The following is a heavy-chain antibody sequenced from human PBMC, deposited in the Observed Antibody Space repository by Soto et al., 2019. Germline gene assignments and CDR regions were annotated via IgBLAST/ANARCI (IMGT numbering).Heavy chain of an antibody. D-gene: IGHD5-18*01. J-gene: IGHJ4*02. V-gene: IGHV4-59*08. CDR3: ARLPRESPYTYFDC. Sequence: QVQLQESGPGLVKPSETLSLTCTVSGDSITTYYWSWIRQPPGKGLEWVGYVHYSGSTNYSPSLKSRVTISVDTSKNQFSLKLSSVTAADTAVYYCARLPRESPYTYFDCWGQGTLVTVSS. CDR1: GDSITTYY. CDR2: VHYSGST.